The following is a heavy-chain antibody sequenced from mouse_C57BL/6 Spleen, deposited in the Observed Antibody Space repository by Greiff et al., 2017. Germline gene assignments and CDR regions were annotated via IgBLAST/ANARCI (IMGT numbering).Heavy chain of an antibody. V-gene: IGHV1-82*01. CDR1: GYAFSSSW. D-gene: IGHD1-1*01. J-gene: IGHJ4*01. CDR3: ARRGFITTVVAHYYAMDY. Sequence: VQLQQSGPELVKPGASVKISCKASGYAFSSSWMNWVKQRPGKGLEWIGRIYPGDGDTNYNGKFKGKATLTAYKSSSTAYMQLSSLTSEDSAVYFCARRGFITTVVAHYYAMDYWGQGTSVTVSS. CDR2: IYPGDGDT.